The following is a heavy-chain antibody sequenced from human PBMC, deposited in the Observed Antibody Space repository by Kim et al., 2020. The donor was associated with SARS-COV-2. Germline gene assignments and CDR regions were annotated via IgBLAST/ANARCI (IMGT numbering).Heavy chain of an antibody. Sequence: GRFTISRDNSKNTLYLQMNSLRAEDTAVYYCAKGEGLWFGELLYAPRFDYWGQGTLVTVSS. D-gene: IGHD3-10*01. CDR3: AKGEGLWFGELLYAPRFDY. J-gene: IGHJ4*02. V-gene: IGHV3-23*01.